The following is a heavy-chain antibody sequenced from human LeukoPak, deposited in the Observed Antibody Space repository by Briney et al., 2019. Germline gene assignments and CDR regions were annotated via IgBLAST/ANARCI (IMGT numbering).Heavy chain of an antibody. D-gene: IGHD2-21*02. V-gene: IGHV1-69*06. CDR2: IIPIFGTA. CDR3: ATVIVVVTAIQYFQH. J-gene: IGHJ1*01. CDR1: GGTFSSYA. Sequence: ASVKVSCKASGGTFSSYAISWVRQAPGQGLEWMGGIIPIFGTANYAQKSQGRVTMTEDTSTDTAYMELSSLRSEDTAVYYCATVIVVVTAIQYFQHWGQGTLVTVSS.